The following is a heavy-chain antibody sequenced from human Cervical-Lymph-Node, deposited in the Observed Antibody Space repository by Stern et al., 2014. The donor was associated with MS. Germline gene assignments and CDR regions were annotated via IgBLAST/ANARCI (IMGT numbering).Heavy chain of an antibody. Sequence: VQLVQSGAEVKKPGASVKVSCKASGYSFTYYGINWVRQAPGQGPEWMGLVSGDSGNTNSAQKFQGRVTMTTDTSTSTAHMELRSLRSDDTAVYYCARGGMGGNYYYYYGMDVWGQGTAVTVSS. V-gene: IGHV1-18*01. J-gene: IGHJ6*02. CDR3: ARGGMGGNYYYYYGMDV. D-gene: IGHD3-16*01. CDR1: GYSFTYYG. CDR2: VSGDSGNT.